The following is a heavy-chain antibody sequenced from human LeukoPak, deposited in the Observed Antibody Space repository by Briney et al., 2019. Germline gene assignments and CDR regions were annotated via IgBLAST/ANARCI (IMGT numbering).Heavy chain of an antibody. CDR1: GYAFTCHY. D-gene: IGHD2-2*01. CDR3: ARTLGYCGDTNCYEVFDY. V-gene: IGHV1-2*02. Sequence: GASVKVSCKASGYAFTCHYIHWVRQAPGQGLEWMGWINPNSGVTTYAQNFQGRVTMTRDTSISTAYMELSRLTSDDTAVYYCARTLGYCGDTNCYEVFDYWGQGTLVTVSS. J-gene: IGHJ4*02. CDR2: INPNSGVT.